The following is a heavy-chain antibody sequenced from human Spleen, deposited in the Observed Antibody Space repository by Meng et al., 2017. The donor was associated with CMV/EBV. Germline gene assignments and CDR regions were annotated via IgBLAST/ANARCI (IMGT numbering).Heavy chain of an antibody. CDR1: GASITTAEW. Sequence: SETLSLTCAVSGASITTAEWWTWVRQPPGKGLEWVGEIDHSGNSNSNPSLESRLTLSLDTSENLLSLTMTSVTADDTAIYYCARVREHTSLGNYWFDPWGQGTLVTVSS. V-gene: IGHV4-4*02. CDR3: ARVREHTSLGNYWFDP. D-gene: IGHD5-18*01. CDR2: IDHSGNS. J-gene: IGHJ5*02.